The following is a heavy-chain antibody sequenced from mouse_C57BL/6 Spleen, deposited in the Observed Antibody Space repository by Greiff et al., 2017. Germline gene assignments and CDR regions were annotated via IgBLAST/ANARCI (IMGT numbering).Heavy chain of an antibody. Sequence: VQLQQSGAELVKPGASVKLSCKASGYTFTSYWMHWVKQRPGQGLEWIGMIHPNSGSTNYNEKFKSKATLTVDKSSSTAYMQLSSLTSEDSAVYYCASDYYGSPFAYWDQGTLVTVSA. CDR2: IHPNSGST. CDR3: ASDYYGSPFAY. J-gene: IGHJ3*01. V-gene: IGHV1-64*01. D-gene: IGHD1-1*01. CDR1: GYTFTSYW.